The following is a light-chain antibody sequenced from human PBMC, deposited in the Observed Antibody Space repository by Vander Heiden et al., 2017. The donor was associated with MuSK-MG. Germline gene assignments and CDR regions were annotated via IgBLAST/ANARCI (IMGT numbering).Light chain of an antibody. CDR3: QQYDDWPPYT. CDR1: ANVNRN. CDR2: GAS. J-gene: IGKJ2*01. V-gene: IGKV3-15*01. Sequence: IVMTQSPATLSVSPGERVTLSCRASANVNRNLAWYQQKPGQAPRLLIYGASTRATGVPATFSGNGYGIEFTLTISSRQSEDFAVYYCQQYDDWPPYTFGQGTKLEIK.